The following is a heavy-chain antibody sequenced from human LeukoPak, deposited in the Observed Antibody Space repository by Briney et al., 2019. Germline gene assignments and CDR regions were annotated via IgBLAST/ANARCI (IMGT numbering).Heavy chain of an antibody. V-gene: IGHV1-46*01. CDR1: GGTFSSDA. D-gene: IGHD3-3*01. Sequence: ASVKVSCKASGGTFSSDAISWVRQAPGQGLEWMGIINPSGGSTSYAQNFQDRVTMTRDTSTSTVYMELSSLRSEDTAVYYCARCDSRFLECFDYWGQGTLVTVSS. CDR3: ARCDSRFLECFDY. J-gene: IGHJ4*02. CDR2: INPSGGST.